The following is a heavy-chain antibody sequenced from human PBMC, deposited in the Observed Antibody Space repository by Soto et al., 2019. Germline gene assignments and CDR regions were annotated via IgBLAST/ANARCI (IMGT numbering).Heavy chain of an antibody. CDR2: ISGNGGST. V-gene: IGHV3-23*01. Sequence: GGSLRLTCAASGFTFSNYAMSWVRQAPGKGLEWVSTISGNGGSTYYADSVKGRFTISRDNSKNMLFLQINSLRDDDSAVYYCAKRPASIITFDYWGQGTPVTVSS. CDR3: AKRPASIITFDY. D-gene: IGHD2-2*01. CDR1: GFTFSNYA. J-gene: IGHJ4*02.